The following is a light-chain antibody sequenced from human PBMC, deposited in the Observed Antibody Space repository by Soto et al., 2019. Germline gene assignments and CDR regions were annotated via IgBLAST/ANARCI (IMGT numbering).Light chain of an antibody. V-gene: IGKV1-33*01. CDR1: QDISDR. CDR2: DAS. Sequence: DIPMTQSASSLSASVGDRVTITCQASQDISDRLNWYQQKPGKAPKILISDASSLETGVPSRFSGDGSGTDFTLTINSLQPEDFATYHCQQFESLPYTFGQGTSLEI. CDR3: QQFESLPYT. J-gene: IGKJ2*01.